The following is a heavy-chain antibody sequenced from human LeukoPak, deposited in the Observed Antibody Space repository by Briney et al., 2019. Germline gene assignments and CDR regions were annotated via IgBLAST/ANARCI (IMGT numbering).Heavy chain of an antibody. D-gene: IGHD5-18*01. J-gene: IGHJ4*02. V-gene: IGHV3-30-3*01. CDR2: ISYDGSNK. CDR3: ARGGGYSYGYGVIDY. Sequence: GRSLRLSCAASGFTFSSYAMHWVRQAPGKGLEWVAVISYDGSNKYYADSVKGRFTISRDNSKNTLYLQMNSLRAEDTAVYYCARGGGYSYGYGVIDYWGQGTLVTVSS. CDR1: GFTFSSYA.